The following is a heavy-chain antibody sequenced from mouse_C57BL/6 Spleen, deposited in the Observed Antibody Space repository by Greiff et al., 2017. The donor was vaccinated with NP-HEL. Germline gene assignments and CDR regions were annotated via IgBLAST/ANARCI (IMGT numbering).Heavy chain of an antibody. D-gene: IGHD1-1*01. Sequence: VQLQQPGAELVKPGASVKLSCKASGYTFTSYWMQWVKQRPGQGLEWIGEIDPSDSYTNYNQKFKGKATLTVDTSSSTAYMQLSSLTSEDSAVYYCARAYGSYFDYWGQGTTLTVSS. CDR2: IDPSDSYT. J-gene: IGHJ2*01. V-gene: IGHV1-50*01. CDR3: ARAYGSYFDY. CDR1: GYTFTSYW.